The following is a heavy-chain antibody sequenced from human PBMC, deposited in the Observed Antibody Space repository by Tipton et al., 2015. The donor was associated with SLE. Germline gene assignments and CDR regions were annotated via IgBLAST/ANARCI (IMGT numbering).Heavy chain of an antibody. CDR2: ISYGGST. Sequence: TLSLTCPVSGDSFTNTRYYWAWIRPPPGKGLEYIGSISYGGSTYYNRSLESRLTISVDTSKHQFSLNLTSMTAADTALYFCARGFGVALDYWGQGRLVTVSS. D-gene: IGHD2-8*01. CDR3: ARGFGVALDY. V-gene: IGHV4-39*07. J-gene: IGHJ4*02. CDR1: GDSFTNTRYY.